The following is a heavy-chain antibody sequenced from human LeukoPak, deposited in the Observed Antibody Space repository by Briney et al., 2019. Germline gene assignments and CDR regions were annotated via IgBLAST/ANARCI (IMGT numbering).Heavy chain of an antibody. CDR1: GGTFSSYA. Sequence: SVKVSCKASGGTFSSYAISWVRQAPGQGLEWMGGIIPIFGTANYAQKFQGRVTITTDESTSTAYMELSSLRSEDTAVYYCASLGGVGATFQTGYYYMDVWGKGTTVTVSS. CDR3: ASLGGVGATFQTGYYYMDV. D-gene: IGHD1-26*01. V-gene: IGHV1-69*05. J-gene: IGHJ6*03. CDR2: IIPIFGTA.